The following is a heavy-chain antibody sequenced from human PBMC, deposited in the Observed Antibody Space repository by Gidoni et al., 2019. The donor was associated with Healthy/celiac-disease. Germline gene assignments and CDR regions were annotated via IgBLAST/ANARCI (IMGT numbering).Heavy chain of an antibody. CDR1: GFTFSDYY. Sequence: QVQLVESGGGLVKPGGSLRLSCAASGFTFSDYYLSWIRQAPGKGLEWVSDISSSGSTIYYADSVKGRFTVSRDNAKNSLYLQMNSLRAEDTAVYYCARTKIYGSGTKRAVWFDPWGQGTLVTVSS. D-gene: IGHD3-10*01. J-gene: IGHJ5*02. CDR2: ISSSGSTI. V-gene: IGHV3-11*01. CDR3: ARTKIYGSGTKRAVWFDP.